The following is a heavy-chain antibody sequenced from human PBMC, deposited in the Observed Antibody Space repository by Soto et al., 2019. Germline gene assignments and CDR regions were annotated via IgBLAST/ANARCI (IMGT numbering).Heavy chain of an antibody. CDR2: IRSSSSAI. CDR3: ARDRGYSGSESGKDAFDI. V-gene: IGHV3-48*01. D-gene: IGHD5-12*01. J-gene: IGHJ3*02. CDR1: GFTFSTYS. Sequence: GGSLRLSCAASGFTFSTYSTNWVRQAPGKGLEWVSYIRSSSSAIYYADSVKGRFSISRDNAKNSLYLQMNSLRAEDTAVYYCARDRGYSGSESGKDAFDIWAQGTMVTVSS.